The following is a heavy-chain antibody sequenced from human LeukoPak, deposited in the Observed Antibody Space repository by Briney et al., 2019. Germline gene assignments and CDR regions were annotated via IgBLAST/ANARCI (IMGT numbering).Heavy chain of an antibody. J-gene: IGHJ4*02. Sequence: GGSLRLSCAASGFTFDDYGMSWVRQAPGKGLEWVSGINWDGGSTGYADSVKGRFTISRDNAKNSLYLQMNSLRAEDTALYHCARVNYGSGSYEFDYWGQGTLVTVSS. CDR1: GFTFDDYG. CDR2: INWDGGST. V-gene: IGHV3-20*01. CDR3: ARVNYGSGSYEFDY. D-gene: IGHD3-10*01.